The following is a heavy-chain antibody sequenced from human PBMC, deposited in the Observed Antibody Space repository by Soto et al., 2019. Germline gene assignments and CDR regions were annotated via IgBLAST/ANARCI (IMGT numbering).Heavy chain of an antibody. CDR1: GFIFDDYA. V-gene: IGHV3-9*01. CDR2: ISWNSGSI. Sequence: EVQLVESGGGLAQPGRSLRLSCAASGFIFDDYAMHWVRQAPGRGLQWVSGISWNSGSIGYADSVKGRFTISRDNDKKSLDLQMNRLRAEDTALYYCASGRGYDILTGYYPYFDYWGQGALVTVSS. J-gene: IGHJ4*02. D-gene: IGHD3-9*01. CDR3: ASGRGYDILTGYYPYFDY.